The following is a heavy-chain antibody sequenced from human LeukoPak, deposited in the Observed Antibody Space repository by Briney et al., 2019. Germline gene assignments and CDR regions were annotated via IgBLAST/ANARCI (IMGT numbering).Heavy chain of an antibody. Sequence: PPETLSLTCTVSGGSISSSNFYWGWIRQPPGKGLEWIGSIYYSGSTYYNPSLKSRVSISVDTSKNQFSLRLSSVTAADTAFYYCARDRGVSGFDYWGQGTLVTVSS. J-gene: IGHJ4*02. CDR3: ARDRGVSGFDY. D-gene: IGHD6-13*01. CDR1: GGSISSSNFY. CDR2: IYYSGST. V-gene: IGHV4-39*07.